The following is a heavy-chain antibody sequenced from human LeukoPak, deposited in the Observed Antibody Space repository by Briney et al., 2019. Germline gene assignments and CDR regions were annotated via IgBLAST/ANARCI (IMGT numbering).Heavy chain of an antibody. V-gene: IGHV3-30*18. CDR1: GFTFSSYG. J-gene: IGHJ4*02. CDR2: ITYDGSNK. CDR3: AKDAPTVLRFLEWTRYFDY. D-gene: IGHD3-3*01. Sequence: GGSLRLSCAASGFTFSSYGMHWVRQAPGKGLEWVAIITYDGSNKYYADSVKGRFTISRDNSKNTLYLQMNSLRAEDTAVYYCAKDAPTVLRFLEWTRYFDYWGQGTLVTVSS.